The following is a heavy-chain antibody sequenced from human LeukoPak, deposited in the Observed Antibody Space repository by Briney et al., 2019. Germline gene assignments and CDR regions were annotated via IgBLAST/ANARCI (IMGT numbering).Heavy chain of an antibody. CDR3: ARVAATTAAFDI. V-gene: IGHV3-7*01. Sequence: GGSLRLSCAASAFTFRNLWMSWVRQAPGRGLEWVANIKEDGSEKYYVDSVGGRFTFSRDNAKNSLYLQMDSLRAEDTAVYYCARVAATTAAFDIWGQGTMVTVSS. J-gene: IGHJ3*02. CDR1: AFTFRNLW. CDR2: IKEDGSEK. D-gene: IGHD1-26*01.